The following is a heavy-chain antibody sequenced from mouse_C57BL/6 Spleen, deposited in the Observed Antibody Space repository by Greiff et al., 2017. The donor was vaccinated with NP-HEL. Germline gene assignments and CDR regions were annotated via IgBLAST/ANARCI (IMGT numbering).Heavy chain of an antibody. J-gene: IGHJ4*01. Sequence: VKLVESGAELVRPGTSVKMSCKASGYTFTNYWIGWAKQRPGHGLEWIGDIYPGGGYTNYNEKFKGKATLTADKSSSTAYMQFSSLTSEDSAIYYCARLDYGKAMDYWGQGTSVTVSS. CDR1: GYTFTNYW. V-gene: IGHV1-63*01. CDR3: ARLDYGKAMDY. D-gene: IGHD2-1*01. CDR2: IYPGGGYT.